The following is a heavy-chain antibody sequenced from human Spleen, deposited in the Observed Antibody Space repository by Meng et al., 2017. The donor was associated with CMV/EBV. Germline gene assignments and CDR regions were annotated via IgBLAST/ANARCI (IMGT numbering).Heavy chain of an antibody. CDR3: ARECCSGSSHFDY. CDR1: GNTFTGYY. Sequence: QVALVLVGAKVKNPGASVKVPAKASGNTFTGYYMHWVRQAPGQGLEWMGWINPNSGGTNYAQKFQGRVTMTRDTSISTAYMELSRLRSDDTAVYYCARECCSGSSHFDYWGQGTLVTVSS. J-gene: IGHJ4*02. D-gene: IGHD1-26*01. CDR2: INPNSGGT. V-gene: IGHV1-2*02.